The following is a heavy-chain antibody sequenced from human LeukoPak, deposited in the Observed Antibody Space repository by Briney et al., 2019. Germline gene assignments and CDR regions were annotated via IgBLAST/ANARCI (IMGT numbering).Heavy chain of an antibody. V-gene: IGHV3-23*01. Sequence: PGGSLRLSCAASGFTFSSYAMSWVRQAPGKGLEWVSAISGCGGSTYYADSVKGRFTISRDNSKNTLYLQMNSLRAEDTAVYYCAKAPRAAAGTYNGMDVWGQGTTVTVSS. CDR2: ISGCGGST. CDR1: GFTFSSYA. J-gene: IGHJ6*02. CDR3: AKAPRAAAGTYNGMDV. D-gene: IGHD6-13*01.